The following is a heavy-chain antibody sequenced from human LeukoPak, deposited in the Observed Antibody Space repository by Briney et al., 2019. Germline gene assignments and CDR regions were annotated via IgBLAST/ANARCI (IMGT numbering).Heavy chain of an antibody. V-gene: IGHV3-21*05. D-gene: IGHD4-11*01. CDR1: QFSLSTYN. Sequence: PGGSLRLSCTPSQFSLSTYNLNWVRQAPGKGLEWIAHIGARANYYYSDSVKGRFTISRDNAKNSLFLQMNSLRAEDTAVYYCVGDRDYAFDTWGRGTMVTVSS. J-gene: IGHJ3*02. CDR3: VGDRDYAFDT. CDR2: IGARANY.